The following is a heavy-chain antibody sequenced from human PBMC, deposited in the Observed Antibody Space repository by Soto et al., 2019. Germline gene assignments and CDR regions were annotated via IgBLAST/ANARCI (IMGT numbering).Heavy chain of an antibody. V-gene: IGHV1-58*02. Sequence: SVKVSCKASGFTFTSSAMQWVRQARGQRLEWIGWIVVGSGNTNYAQKFQERVTITRDMSTSTAYMELSSLRSEDTAVYYCAAGIAAAGTLYFHQNDYYYDGKDVWSQGTTVTVSS. J-gene: IGHJ6*02. CDR2: IVVGSGNT. CDR3: AAGIAAAGTLYFHQNDYYYDGKDV. CDR1: GFTFTSSA. D-gene: IGHD6-13*01.